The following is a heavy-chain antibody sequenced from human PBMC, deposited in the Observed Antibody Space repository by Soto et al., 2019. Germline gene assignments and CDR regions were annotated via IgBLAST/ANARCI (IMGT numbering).Heavy chain of an antibody. CDR1: GFTFSSYS. D-gene: IGHD5-18*01. CDR2: ISSSSSYI. CDR3: ARDRPDGYSPFDY. J-gene: IGHJ4*02. V-gene: IGHV3-21*01. Sequence: EVQLVESGGGLVKPGGSLRLSCAASGFTFSSYSMNWVRQAPGKGLEWVSSISSSSSYIYYADSVKGRFTISRDNAKNSLYLQMNSLRAEDTAVYYCARDRPDGYSPFDYWGQGTLVTVSS.